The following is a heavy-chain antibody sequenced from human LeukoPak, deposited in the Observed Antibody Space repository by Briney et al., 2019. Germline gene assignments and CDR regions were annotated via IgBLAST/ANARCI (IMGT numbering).Heavy chain of an antibody. Sequence: SETLSLTCTVSGGSISSGSYYWSWIRQPAGKGLEWIGRIYTSGSTNCNPSLKSRVTISVDTSKNQFSLKLSSVTAADTAVYYCARGPTITRYNWAFDYWGQGTLVTVSS. J-gene: IGHJ4*02. CDR1: GGSISSGSYY. V-gene: IGHV4-61*02. CDR3: ARGPTITRYNWAFDY. CDR2: IYTSGST. D-gene: IGHD1-20*01.